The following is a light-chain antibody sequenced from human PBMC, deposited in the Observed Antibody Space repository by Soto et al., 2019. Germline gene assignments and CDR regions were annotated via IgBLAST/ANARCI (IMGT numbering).Light chain of an antibody. CDR2: DAS. J-gene: IGKJ5*01. CDR3: QQRSNWPPIT. V-gene: IGKV3-11*01. Sequence: EIVLTQSPATLSLSPGERATLSCRASQSVSSYLAWYQQKPGQAPRLLIYDASNRATGIPVRFSGSGSGTDCTLTISSLEPEDFAVYYCQQRSNWPPITFGHGTRLEIK. CDR1: QSVSSY.